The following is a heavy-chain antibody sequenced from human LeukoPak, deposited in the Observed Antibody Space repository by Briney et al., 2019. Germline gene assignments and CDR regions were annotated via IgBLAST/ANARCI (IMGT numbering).Heavy chain of an antibody. V-gene: IGHV1-8*02. CDR3: ARAIRYQLLSDY. CDR1: GYTFSTYD. CDR2: MNPNSANT. J-gene: IGHJ4*02. D-gene: IGHD2-2*01. Sequence: ASVKVSCXTSGYTFSTYDINWLRRAAGQGLEWMGWMNPNSANTGFAQKFQGRAAITRDTSTATAYLELSGLTSEDTAVYYCARAIRYQLLSDYWGQGTLVTVSS.